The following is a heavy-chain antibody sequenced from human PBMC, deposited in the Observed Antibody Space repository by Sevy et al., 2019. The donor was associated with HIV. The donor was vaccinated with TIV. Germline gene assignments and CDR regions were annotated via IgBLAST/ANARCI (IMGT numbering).Heavy chain of an antibody. V-gene: IGHV3-49*04. J-gene: IGHJ6*02. CDR3: TRVRGTISPSYYFHMDV. D-gene: IGHD3-10*01. CDR1: GFTFGDYA. CDR2: IRSKIYGETT. Sequence: GGSLRLSCTASGFTFGDYAMSWVRQAPGKGLEWVGFIRSKIYGETTEYAASVKGRITISRDDLKSIAYLQMNSLKTEDTAVYYCTRVRGTISPSYYFHMDVWGQGTTVTVSS.